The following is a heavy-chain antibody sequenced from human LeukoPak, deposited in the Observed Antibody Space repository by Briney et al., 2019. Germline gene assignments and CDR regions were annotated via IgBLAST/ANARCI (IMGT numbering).Heavy chain of an antibody. CDR2: ISSSSSTV. CDR1: GFTFSSYG. D-gene: IGHD3-3*01. CDR3: ARVEGSESDFWSGPNTYYYYYMDV. J-gene: IGHJ6*03. V-gene: IGHV3-48*04. Sequence: GGSLRLSCAAAGFTFSSYGMHWVRQAPGKGLEWVSYISSSSSTVYYADTVKGRFTVSRDNAKNSLYLQMNSLRAEDTAVYYCARVEGSESDFWSGPNTYYYYYMDVWGKGTTVTVSS.